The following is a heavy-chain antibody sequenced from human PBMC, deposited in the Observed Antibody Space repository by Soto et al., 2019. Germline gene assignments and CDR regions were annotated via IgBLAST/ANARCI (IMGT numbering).Heavy chain of an antibody. Sequence: GGSLRLSCAASGFFFSAYCMSWVRQAPGKGLEWVASIKQDGSETYYLDSVKGRFTFSRDNAKNSLDLQMSRLRAEDTAVYYCARGHEGFHQLSNNCFDHWGQGTPVTVSS. D-gene: IGHD1-1*01. CDR3: ARGHEGFHQLSNNCFDH. CDR1: GFFFSAYC. CDR2: IKQDGSET. V-gene: IGHV3-7*01. J-gene: IGHJ5*02.